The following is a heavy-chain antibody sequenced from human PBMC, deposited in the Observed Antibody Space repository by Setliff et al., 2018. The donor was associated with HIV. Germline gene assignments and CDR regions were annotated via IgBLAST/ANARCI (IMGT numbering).Heavy chain of an antibody. V-gene: IGHV4-38-2*01. Sequence: SETLSLTCAVSGYSISTAYYWGWIRQPPGKGLEWIGSVYHSGTTYYNPSLKSRVTISVGMSNNQFSLKVTSVTAADTAVYYCMRGRSITIFGVAYFDFWGQGTQVTVSS. D-gene: IGHD3-3*01. CDR3: MRGRSITIFGVAYFDF. CDR2: VYHSGTT. CDR1: GYSISTAYY. J-gene: IGHJ4*02.